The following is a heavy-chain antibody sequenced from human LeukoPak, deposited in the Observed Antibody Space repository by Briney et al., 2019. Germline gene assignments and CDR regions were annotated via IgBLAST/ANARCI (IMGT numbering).Heavy chain of an antibody. CDR1: GFTFSSYA. CDR2: ISGSGGST. CDR3: ARVLDITGTIFDAFDI. Sequence: GGSLRLSCAASGFTFSSYAMSWVRQAPGKGLEWVSAISGSGGSTYYADSVKGRFAISRDNSKNTLYLQMNSLRAEDTAVYYCARVLDITGTIFDAFDIWGQGTMVTVSS. J-gene: IGHJ3*02. D-gene: IGHD1-20*01. V-gene: IGHV3-23*01.